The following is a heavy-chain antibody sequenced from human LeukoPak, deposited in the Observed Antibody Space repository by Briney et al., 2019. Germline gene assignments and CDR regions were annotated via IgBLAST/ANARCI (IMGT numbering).Heavy chain of an antibody. Sequence: GASVKVSCKVTGYNLIKLSMHWVRQAPGKGLEWMGGIDPEDGETNYAQNFQGRGTMTEDTSTDTAYMDLYSLRPEDTAVYYCATGLPVGATLGYYFDSWGQGTLVTVSS. CDR1: GYNLIKLS. D-gene: IGHD1-26*01. J-gene: IGHJ4*02. CDR2: IDPEDGET. CDR3: ATGLPVGATLGYYFDS. V-gene: IGHV1-24*01.